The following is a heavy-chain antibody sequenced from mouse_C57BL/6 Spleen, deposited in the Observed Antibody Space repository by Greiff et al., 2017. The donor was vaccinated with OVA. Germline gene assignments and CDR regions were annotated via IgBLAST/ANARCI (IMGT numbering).Heavy chain of an antibody. V-gene: IGHV1-85*01. J-gene: IGHJ2*01. CDR2: IYPSDGST. Sequence: QVQLKESGPELVKPGASVKLSCKASGYTFTSYDINWVKQRPGQGLEWIGRIYPSDGSTKYNEKFKGQATLTVDTSSSTAYMELHSLTAEDSAVYVGARAKGAKRNRFDYWGQGTTLTVSA. CDR3: ARAKGAKRNRFDY. CDR1: GYTFTSYD.